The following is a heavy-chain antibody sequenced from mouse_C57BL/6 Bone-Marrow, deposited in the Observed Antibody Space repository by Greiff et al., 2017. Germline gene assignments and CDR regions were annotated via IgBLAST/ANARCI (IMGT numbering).Heavy chain of an antibody. D-gene: IGHD4-1*01. Sequence: QVQLQQSGPGLVQPSQSLSITCTVSGFSLTSSGVHWVRQSPGKGLEWLGGIWSGGSTAYNAAFISRLSISKDNSKSQVFFKMNSLQADDTAIYYCARNGRYFDVWGTGTTVTVSS. CDR3: ARNGRYFDV. CDR2: IWSGGST. J-gene: IGHJ1*03. V-gene: IGHV2-2*01. CDR1: GFSLTSSG.